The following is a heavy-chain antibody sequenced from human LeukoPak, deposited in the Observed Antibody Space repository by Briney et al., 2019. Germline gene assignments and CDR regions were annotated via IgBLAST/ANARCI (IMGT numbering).Heavy chain of an antibody. D-gene: IGHD4-17*01. CDR2: ISSSSSYI. V-gene: IGHV3-21*01. CDR1: GFTFSSYS. CDR3: ARDRYGDFDNWFDP. Sequence: GGSLRLSCAASGFTFSSYSMNWVRQAPAKGLEWVSSISSSSSYIYYADSVKGRFTISRDNAKNSLYLQMNSLRAEDTAVYYCARDRYGDFDNWFDPWGQGTLVTVSS. J-gene: IGHJ5*02.